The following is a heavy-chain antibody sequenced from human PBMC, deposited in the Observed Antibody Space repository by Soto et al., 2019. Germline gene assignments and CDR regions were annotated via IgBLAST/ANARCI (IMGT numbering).Heavy chain of an antibody. J-gene: IGHJ4*02. CDR2: INPSGGST. V-gene: IGHV1-46*01. CDR1: GYTFTSYY. Sequence: GTSVKVSCKASGYTFTSYYMHWVRQAPGQGLEWMGIINPSGGSTSYAQKFQGRVTMTRDTSTSTVYMELSSLRSEDTAVYYCARVTPPLAINYYDSSGYGRSFDYWGQGTLVTVSS. CDR3: ARVTPPLAINYYDSSGYGRSFDY. D-gene: IGHD3-22*01.